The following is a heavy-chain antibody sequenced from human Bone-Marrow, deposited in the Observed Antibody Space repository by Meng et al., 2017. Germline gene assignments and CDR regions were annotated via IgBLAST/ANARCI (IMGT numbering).Heavy chain of an antibody. Sequence: VQLPESGPRLVKPSETLSLTCTVSGGSISSYYWSWIRQPPGKGLEWIGYIYYSGSTSYNPSLKSRVTISVDTSKNQFSLKLSSVTAADTAVYYCARYDSSGLDHWGQGTLVTVSS. V-gene: IGHV4-59*08. D-gene: IGHD3-22*01. CDR3: ARYDSSGLDH. J-gene: IGHJ4*02. CDR2: IYYSGST. CDR1: GGSISSYY.